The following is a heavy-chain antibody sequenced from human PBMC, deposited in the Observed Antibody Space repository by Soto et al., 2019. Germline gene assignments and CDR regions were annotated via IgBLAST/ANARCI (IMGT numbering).Heavy chain of an antibody. J-gene: IGHJ3*01. CDR3: ESWHEREHAYDV. CDR1: GLTVSGTKY. V-gene: IGHV3-53*01. D-gene: IGHD1-1*01. Sequence: DVQLVESGGGLIQPGESLRLSCAAFGLTVSGTKYVAWVRQAPGQGLEWVSALYDVFGSFYADSVKGRFTTSSDRSTSTVYLQMNDLRPDDTAVYYCESWHEREHAYDVWGQGPTVIVSS. CDR2: LYDVFGS.